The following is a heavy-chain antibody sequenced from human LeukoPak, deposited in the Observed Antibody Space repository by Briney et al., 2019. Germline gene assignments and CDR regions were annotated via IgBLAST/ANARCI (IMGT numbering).Heavy chain of an antibody. CDR3: AKIAVPIPGRHHIDV. D-gene: IGHD2-2*02. Sequence: GRSLRLSCAASGFIFENYAMHWVRQAPGKGLEWVSGISWNGGVVAYVDSVKGRFTLSRDNAMSSLYLQMSSLKVEDTAHYYCAKIAVPIPGRHHIDVWGKGITVTVSS. V-gene: IGHV3-9*01. J-gene: IGHJ6*03. CDR2: ISWNGGVV. CDR1: GFIFENYA.